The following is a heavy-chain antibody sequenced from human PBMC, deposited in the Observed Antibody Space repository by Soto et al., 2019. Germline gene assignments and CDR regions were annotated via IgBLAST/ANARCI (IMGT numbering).Heavy chain of an antibody. J-gene: IGHJ5*02. Sequence: EVQLVESGGALVEPGGSLRLSSAASGFTFSGYWMHWVREAPGQGLVWVSRVKSDGTITSYADSVRGRFTISRDNARNTLYLQMNSLRAEDTAVYYCARSDWFDPWGQGTLVTVSS. V-gene: IGHV3-74*02. CDR3: ARSDWFDP. CDR1: GFTFSGYW. CDR2: VKSDGTIT.